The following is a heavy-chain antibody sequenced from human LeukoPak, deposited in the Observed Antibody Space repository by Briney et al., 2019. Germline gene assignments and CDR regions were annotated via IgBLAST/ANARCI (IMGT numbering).Heavy chain of an antibody. Sequence: SETLSLTCGVSGYSISSGFYWGWIRQPPGKGLEWIGSMYHSGSIYYNRSLKSRVTISADTSNNHLSLKLSSVTAADTAVYYCVRYPDPYYDIFLVWGKGTTVTVSS. V-gene: IGHV4-38-2*01. J-gene: IGHJ6*04. D-gene: IGHD3-9*01. CDR2: MYHSGSI. CDR1: GYSISSGFY. CDR3: VRYPDPYYDIFLV.